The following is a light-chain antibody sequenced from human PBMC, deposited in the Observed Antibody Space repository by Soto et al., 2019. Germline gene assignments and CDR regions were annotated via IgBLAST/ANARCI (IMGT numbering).Light chain of an antibody. CDR3: QQRSNWPWT. CDR2: DAS. J-gene: IGKJ1*01. CDR1: QSVSSY. Sequence: EIVLTQSPATLSLSPGERATLSCRASQSVSSYLAWYQQKPGQAPRLLIYDASNRATGIPARFSGRGSGTDFTLTISSLEPEDCAVYYCQQRSNWPWTFGQGTKVEIK. V-gene: IGKV3-11*01.